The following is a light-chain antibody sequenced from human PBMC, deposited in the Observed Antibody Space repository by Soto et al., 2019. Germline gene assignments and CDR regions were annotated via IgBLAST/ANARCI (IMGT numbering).Light chain of an antibody. CDR1: QTISSW. Sequence: DIQMTQSPSSLSASVGDRVTITCRASQTISSWLAWYQQKPGKAPKLLIYKASTLKSGVPSRFSGSGSGTEFTLTISSLQPDDFATYYCQNYNSYSEAFGQVTKVDI. V-gene: IGKV1-5*03. J-gene: IGKJ1*01. CDR2: KAS. CDR3: QNYNSYSEA.